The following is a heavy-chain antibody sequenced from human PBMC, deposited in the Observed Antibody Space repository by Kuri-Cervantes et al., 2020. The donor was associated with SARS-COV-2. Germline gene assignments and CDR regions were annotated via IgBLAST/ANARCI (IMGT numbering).Heavy chain of an antibody. CDR1: GYTFTSYY. Sequence: ASVKVSCKASGYTFTSYYMHWVRQAPGQGLEWMGIINPSGGSTSYAQKFQGRVTMTRDTSTSTVYMELSSLRSEDTAVYYCARDRPSNYYGSGSSLNAFDIWGQGTMVTVSS. CDR3: ARDRPSNYYGSGSSLNAFDI. CDR2: INPSGGST. D-gene: IGHD3-10*01. J-gene: IGHJ3*02. V-gene: IGHV1-46*01.